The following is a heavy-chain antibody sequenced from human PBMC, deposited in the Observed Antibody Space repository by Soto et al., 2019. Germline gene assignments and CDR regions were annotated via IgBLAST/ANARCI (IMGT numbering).Heavy chain of an antibody. V-gene: IGHV3-30-3*01. CDR3: ARDYCDSSGYYVIEYYQH. J-gene: IGHJ1*01. D-gene: IGHD3-22*01. CDR2: ISYDGSNK. CDR1: GFTFSSYA. Sequence: QVQLVESGGGVVQPGRSLRLSCAASGFTFSSYAMHWVRQAPGKGLEWVAVISYDGSNKYYADSVKGRFTISRDNSKNTLYLQTNSLRAEDTALYYCARDYCDSSGYYVIEYYQHWGQGTLVTVSS.